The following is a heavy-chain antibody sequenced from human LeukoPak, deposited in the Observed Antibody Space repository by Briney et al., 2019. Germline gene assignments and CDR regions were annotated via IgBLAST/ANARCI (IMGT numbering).Heavy chain of an antibody. J-gene: IGHJ3*02. Sequence: GGSLRLSCAASGFIFSSYAMSWVRQAPGKGLEWVSGISGRGDITFYADSLKGRFTISRDNSKNTLYLQMTSLGAEDTAVYYCAQGRGGVGDPSGFDIWGQGTMVTVSS. CDR3: AQGRGGVGDPSGFDI. CDR2: ISGRGDIT. D-gene: IGHD2-8*02. CDR1: GFIFSSYA. V-gene: IGHV3-23*01.